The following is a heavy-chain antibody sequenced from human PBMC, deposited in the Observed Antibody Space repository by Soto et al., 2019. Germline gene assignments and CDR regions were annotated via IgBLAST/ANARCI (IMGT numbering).Heavy chain of an antibody. CDR1: GFTFSSYA. CDR3: ASTLGHGLVVAFDY. CDR2: ISSNGGST. D-gene: IGHD2-15*01. V-gene: IGHV3-64*01. J-gene: IGHJ4*02. Sequence: EVQLVESGGGLVQPGGSLRLSCAASGFTFSSYALHWVRQAPGKGLEYVSAISSNGGSTYYANSVKGRFTISRDNSKNTLYLQMGSLRAEDMAVYYWASTLGHGLVVAFDYWGQGTLVTVSS.